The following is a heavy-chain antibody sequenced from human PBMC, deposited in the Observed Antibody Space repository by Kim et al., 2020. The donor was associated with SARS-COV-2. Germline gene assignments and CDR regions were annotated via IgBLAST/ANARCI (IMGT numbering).Heavy chain of an antibody. Sequence: SVKVSCKASGGTFSSYAISWVRQAPGQGLEWMGRIIPILGIANYAQKFQGRVTITADKSTSTAYMELSSLRSEDTAVYYCARALESYYDILTGLAFDIWGQGTMVTVSS. D-gene: IGHD3-9*01. J-gene: IGHJ3*02. V-gene: IGHV1-69*04. CDR3: ARALESYYDILTGLAFDI. CDR2: IIPILGIA. CDR1: GGTFSSYA.